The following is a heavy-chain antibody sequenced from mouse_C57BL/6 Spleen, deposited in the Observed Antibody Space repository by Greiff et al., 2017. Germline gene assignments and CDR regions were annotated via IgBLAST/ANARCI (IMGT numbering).Heavy chain of an antibody. Sequence: EVMLVESGGGLVKPGGSLKLSCAASGFTFSSYAMSWVRQTPEKRLEWVATISDGGSYTYYPDNVQGRFTISRDNAKNNLYLQMSHLKSEDTAMYYCASLNYYGSSAYFDYWGQGTTLTVSS. V-gene: IGHV5-4*03. CDR2: ISDGGSYT. D-gene: IGHD1-1*01. J-gene: IGHJ2*01. CDR1: GFTFSSYA. CDR3: ASLNYYGSSAYFDY.